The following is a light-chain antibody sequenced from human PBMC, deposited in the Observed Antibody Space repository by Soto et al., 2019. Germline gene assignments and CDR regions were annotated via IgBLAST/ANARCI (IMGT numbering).Light chain of an antibody. J-gene: IGKJ1*01. CDR2: AAS. CDR3: QQYNSYWT. Sequence: INMTLSASPLSASVGHGATLICRASQGIRNELGWYQQKPGKAPKSLIYAASSLQSGVPSRFSGSGSGTEFTLTISSLKPDDFATYYCQQYNSYWTFGQGTKVDIK. V-gene: IGKV1-17*01. CDR1: QGIRNE.